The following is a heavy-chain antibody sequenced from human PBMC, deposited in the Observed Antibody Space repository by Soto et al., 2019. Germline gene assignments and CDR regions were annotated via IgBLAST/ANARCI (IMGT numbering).Heavy chain of an antibody. CDR2: IKQDGSEK. V-gene: IGHV3-7*03. CDR1: GFTFSSYW. D-gene: IGHD6-6*01. J-gene: IGHJ3*02. CDR3: ARDQAEYSSSSAFDI. Sequence: RGSLRLSCAASGFTFSSYWMSWVRQAPGKGLEWVANIKQDGSEKYYVDSVKGRFTISRDNAKNSLYLQMNSLRAEDTAVYYCARDQAEYSSSSAFDIWGQGTMVTVSS.